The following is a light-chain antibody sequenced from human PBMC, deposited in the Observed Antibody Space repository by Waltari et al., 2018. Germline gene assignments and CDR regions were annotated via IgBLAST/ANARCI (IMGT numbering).Light chain of an antibody. V-gene: IGKV1-6*01. J-gene: IGKJ3*01. Sequence: AIQMTQSPSSLSASVGDRVTITGRASHDIRNDLAWYQQKPGRVPKLLIFGASSLQSGVPSRFSGSGSGTDFTLTISSLQPEDFATYYCLQDDSYPYTFGPGTKVDVK. CDR1: HDIRND. CDR2: GAS. CDR3: LQDDSYPYT.